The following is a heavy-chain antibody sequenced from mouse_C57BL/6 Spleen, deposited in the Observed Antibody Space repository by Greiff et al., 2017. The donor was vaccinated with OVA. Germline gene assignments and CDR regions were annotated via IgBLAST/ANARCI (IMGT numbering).Heavy chain of an antibody. J-gene: IGHJ3*01. D-gene: IGHD2-12*01. V-gene: IGHV1-52*01. CDR2: IDPSDSET. CDR3: AREGDHSRFAY. Sequence: QVQLQQPGAELVRPGSSVKLSCKASGYTFTSYWMHWVKQRPIQGLEWIGNIDPSDSETHYNQKFKDKATLTVDKSSSTAYMQLSSLTSEDSAVYYCAREGDHSRFAYWGQGTLVTVSA. CDR1: GYTFTSYW.